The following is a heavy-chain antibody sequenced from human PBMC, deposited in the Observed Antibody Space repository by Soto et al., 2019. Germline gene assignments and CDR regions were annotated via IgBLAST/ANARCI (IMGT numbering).Heavy chain of an antibody. J-gene: IGHJ4*02. CDR3: ARTNYYDSSGYFYDY. Sequence: SETLSLTCAVSGGSISSGGYSWSWIRQPPGKGLEWIGYIYHSGSTYYNPSLKSRVTISVDTSKNQFSLKLSSVTAADTAVYYCARTNYYDSSGYFYDYWGQGTLVTVSS. D-gene: IGHD3-22*01. V-gene: IGHV4-30-2*02. CDR1: GGSISSGGYS. CDR2: IYHSGST.